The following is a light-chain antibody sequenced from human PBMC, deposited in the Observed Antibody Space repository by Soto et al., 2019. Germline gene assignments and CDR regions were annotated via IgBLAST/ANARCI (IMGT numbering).Light chain of an antibody. J-gene: IGKJ5*01. CDR1: QSVSSN. Sequence: IVLTQSPATPSVSAGERATLACKASQSVSSNLAWYQQKPGQAPRLLISGASTRATGVPARFSGSGSGTEFTLTITSLQSEDFAVYCCQQYNNWPLTFGPGTRLEIK. CDR3: QQYNNWPLT. V-gene: IGKV3D-15*01. CDR2: GAS.